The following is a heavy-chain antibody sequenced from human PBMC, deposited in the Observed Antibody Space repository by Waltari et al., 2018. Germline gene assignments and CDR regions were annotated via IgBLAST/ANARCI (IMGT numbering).Heavy chain of an antibody. CDR1: GYSISSGYY. V-gene: IGHV4-61*01. Sequence: QVQLQESGPGLVKPSETLSLTCAVSGYSISSGYYWGWIRQPPGKGLEWIGYIYYSGSTNYNPSLKSRVTISVDTSKNQFSLKLSSVTAADTAVYYCAREGDYDILTGYQYYFDYWGQGTLVTVSS. CDR3: AREGDYDILTGYQYYFDY. J-gene: IGHJ4*02. CDR2: IYYSGST. D-gene: IGHD3-9*01.